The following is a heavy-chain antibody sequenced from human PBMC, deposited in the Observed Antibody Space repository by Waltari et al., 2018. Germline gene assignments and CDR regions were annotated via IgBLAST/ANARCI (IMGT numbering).Heavy chain of an antibody. J-gene: IGHJ4*02. V-gene: IGHV4-59*01. CDR3: AIASIAAPRHYFDY. Sequence: QVQLQESGPGLVKPSETLSLTCTVSGGSISSYYWSWIRQPPGKGLEWIGYIYYSGSTNYNPSLKSRVPISVDTSKNQFALKLSSVTAAATAVYYCAIASIAAPRHYFDYWGQGTLVTVSS. CDR2: IYYSGST. CDR1: GGSISSYY. D-gene: IGHD6-6*01.